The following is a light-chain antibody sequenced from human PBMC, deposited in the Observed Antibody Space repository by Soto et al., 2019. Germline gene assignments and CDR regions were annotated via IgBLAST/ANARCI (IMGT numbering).Light chain of an antibody. V-gene: IGKV3-11*01. CDR1: QSVSSY. Sequence: EIVFTQSPATLSLSPGERATLSCRASQSVSSYLAWYQQKPGQAPRLLIYDASNRATGIPDRFSGSGSGTDFTLTISRLEPEDFAVYYCQQYTSSLNTFGQGTRLEIK. J-gene: IGKJ5*01. CDR3: QQYTSSLNT. CDR2: DAS.